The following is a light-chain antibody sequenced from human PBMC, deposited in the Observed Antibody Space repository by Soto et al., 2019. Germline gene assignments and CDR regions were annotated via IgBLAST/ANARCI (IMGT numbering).Light chain of an antibody. CDR3: QKSYSTPQFT. CDR1: QSISSY. J-gene: IGKJ3*01. CDR2: AAS. V-gene: IGKV1-39*01. Sequence: DIQMTQSPSSLSASVGDRVTITCRASQSISSYLNWYQQKPGKAPKLLIYAASSLQSGVPSRFSGSGSGKEFALTISSLQPEDFATYSCQKSYSTPQFTFGPGTKVDMK.